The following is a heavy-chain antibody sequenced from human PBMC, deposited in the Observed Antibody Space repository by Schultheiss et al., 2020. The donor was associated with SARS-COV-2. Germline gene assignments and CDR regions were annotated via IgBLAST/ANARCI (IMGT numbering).Heavy chain of an antibody. CDR3: ARGTNHAFDI. J-gene: IGHJ3*02. CDR2: ISGYNGNT. Sequence: ASVKVSCKASGGTFSSYAISWVRQAPGQGLEWMGWISGYNGNTNYAQKFQGRVTLTRDTSISTAYMELSSLVSDDTAVYYCARGTNHAFDIWGQGTMVTVSS. CDR1: GGTFSSYA. V-gene: IGHV1-18*01.